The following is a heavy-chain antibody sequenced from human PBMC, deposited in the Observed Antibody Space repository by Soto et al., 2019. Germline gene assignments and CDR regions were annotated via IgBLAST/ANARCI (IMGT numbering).Heavy chain of an antibody. D-gene: IGHD3-3*01. V-gene: IGHV3-30-3*01. CDR2: ISYDGSNK. CDR3: ARDLGGSYYDFWSGYPAPGYYYYGMDV. CDR1: GFTFSSYA. J-gene: IGHJ6*02. Sequence: PGGSLRLSCAASGFTFSSYAMHWVRQAPGKGLEWVAVISYDGSNKYYADSVKGRFTISRDNSKNTLYLQMNSLRAEDTAVYYCARDLGGSYYDFWSGYPAPGYYYYGMDVWGQGTTVTVSS.